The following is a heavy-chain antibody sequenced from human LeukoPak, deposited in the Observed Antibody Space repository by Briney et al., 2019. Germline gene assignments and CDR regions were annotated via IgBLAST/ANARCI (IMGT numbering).Heavy chain of an antibody. V-gene: IGHV3-7*01. CDR3: ARGDKQLVFNRRTGGIDS. CDR2: IKQDGSEK. CDR1: GFTFSSYW. D-gene: IGHD6-13*01. J-gene: IGHJ5*01. Sequence: QPGGSLRLSCAASGFTFSSYWMSWVRQAPGKGLEWVANIKQDGSEKYYVDSVKGRFTISRDNAKNSLYLQMNSLRAEDTALYYCARGDKQLVFNRRTGGIDSWGQGTLVTVSS.